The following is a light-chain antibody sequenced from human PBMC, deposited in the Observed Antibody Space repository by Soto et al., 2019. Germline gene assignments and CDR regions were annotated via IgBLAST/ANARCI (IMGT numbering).Light chain of an antibody. V-gene: IGKV1-12*01. CDR2: AAS. CDR1: QDIGSW. Sequence: DIQMTQSPSSVSASVGDRVTITCRASQDIGSWFAWYQQKPGKVPSLLIYAASGLQSGVPSRFSGSGSGTDFTLTISSLQSEDFATYYCQQSYSTLQLTFGGGTKVEIK. J-gene: IGKJ4*01. CDR3: QQSYSTLQLT.